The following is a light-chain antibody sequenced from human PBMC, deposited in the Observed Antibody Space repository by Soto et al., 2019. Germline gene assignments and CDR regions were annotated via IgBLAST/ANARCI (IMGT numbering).Light chain of an antibody. V-gene: IGKV3-15*01. Sequence: KKSAAALSVSPGEGVTLSCRAGQSVRSNLAWYQQKPGQAPRLLIYGASTRATGIPARFSGSGSGTEFTLSISSLQSEDFAVYYCQQYYKRPRTFGQGTKVDIK. CDR1: QSVRSN. CDR2: GAS. CDR3: QQYYKRPRT. J-gene: IGKJ1*01.